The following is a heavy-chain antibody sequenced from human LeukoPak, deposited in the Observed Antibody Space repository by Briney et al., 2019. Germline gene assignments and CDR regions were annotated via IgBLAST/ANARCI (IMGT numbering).Heavy chain of an antibody. Sequence: SETLSLTCTVSGGSISSGSCYWSWIRQPAGKGLEWIGRIYTSGSTNYNPSLKSRVTISVDTSKNQFSLKLSSVTAADTAVYYCARDYYDSSGYYSSFDYWGQGTLVTVSS. V-gene: IGHV4-61*02. D-gene: IGHD3-22*01. CDR3: ARDYYDSSGYYSSFDY. CDR2: IYTSGST. CDR1: GGSISSGSCY. J-gene: IGHJ4*02.